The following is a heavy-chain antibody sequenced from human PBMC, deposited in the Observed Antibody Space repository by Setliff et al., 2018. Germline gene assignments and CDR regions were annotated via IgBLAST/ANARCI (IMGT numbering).Heavy chain of an antibody. J-gene: IGHJ1*01. CDR2: ISSYGGST. CDR3: VRGNYDNEDYREYFRH. CDR1: GFTFSSYW. D-gene: IGHD3-22*01. V-gene: IGHV3-64*01. Sequence: PGGSLRLSCAVSGFTFSSYWMHWVRQAPGKGLEYVSTISSYGGSTYYAKSLKGRFIISRDNSNSTLFLQMDSLRDDDMAVYYCVRGNYDNEDYREYFRHWGQGVLVTVS.